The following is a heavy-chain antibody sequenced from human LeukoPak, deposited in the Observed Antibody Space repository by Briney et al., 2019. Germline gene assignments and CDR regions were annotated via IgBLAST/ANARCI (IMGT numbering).Heavy chain of an antibody. J-gene: IGHJ5*02. CDR1: GYTFTGYS. CDR3: ARDNSVGDNAWWFDP. CDR2: INPTGGST. V-gene: IGHV1-46*01. D-gene: IGHD1-26*01. Sequence: ASVKVSCKASGYTFTGYSIHWVRQAPGQGLEWMGLINPTGGSTGYAQKFQGRVTMTRDMSTSTDYMELSSLRSEDTAIYYCARDNSVGDNAWWFDPWGQGTLVTVSS.